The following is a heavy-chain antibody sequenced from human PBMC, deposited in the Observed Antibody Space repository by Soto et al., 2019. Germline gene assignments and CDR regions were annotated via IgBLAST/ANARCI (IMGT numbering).Heavy chain of an antibody. CDR1: GYTFTKFH. CDR3: ARVVICHVNYETIGYYFDH. D-gene: IGHD3-16*01. Sequence: QVQLIQFGAEVKKPGASVKVSCRSSGYTFTKFHIHWVRQAHGQGLEWMGMIDPSGGVTRDAQRFQGRITMTSDTSTSSVYMELRGLTSEDTAVYYCARVVICHVNYETIGYYFDHWGPGTLVTVSS. CDR2: IDPSGGVT. V-gene: IGHV1-46*01. J-gene: IGHJ4*02.